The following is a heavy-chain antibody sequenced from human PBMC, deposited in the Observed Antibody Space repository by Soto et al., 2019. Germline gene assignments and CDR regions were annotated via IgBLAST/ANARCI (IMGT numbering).Heavy chain of an antibody. D-gene: IGHD4-17*01. V-gene: IGHV2-5*02. CDR2: IYWDDDK. CDR1: GFSLSTSGVG. Sequence: QITLKESGPPLVKPTQTLTLTCTFSGFSLSTSGVGVGWIRQPPGKALEWLALIYWDDDKRYSPSLKSRLTITKDTSKNQVVLTLTNMDPVDTATYYRAHGPYGDSHFDYWGQGTLVTVSS. CDR3: AHGPYGDSHFDY. J-gene: IGHJ4*02.